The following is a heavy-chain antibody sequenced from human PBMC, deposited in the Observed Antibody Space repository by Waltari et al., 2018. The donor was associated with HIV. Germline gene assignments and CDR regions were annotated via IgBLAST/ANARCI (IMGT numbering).Heavy chain of an antibody. CDR3: ARADKILGRPLDY. D-gene: IGHD3-3*02. CDR1: GYTFSNYS. Sequence: QVQLVQSGAEVKKPGAPVRVSCKASGYTFSNYSMHWVRQGPGHRLEWMGWINATNVNTRYSQKFQGRITILGDTSASSAYMELSSLRSEDTALYFCARADKILGRPLDYWGQGTLVTVSS. J-gene: IGHJ4*02. V-gene: IGHV1-3*01. CDR2: INATNVNT.